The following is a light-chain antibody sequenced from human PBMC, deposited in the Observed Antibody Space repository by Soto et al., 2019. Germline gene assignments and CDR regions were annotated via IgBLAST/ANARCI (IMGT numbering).Light chain of an antibody. CDR2: KAS. CDR1: QDISSW. V-gene: IGKV1-5*03. Sequence: DIQMSQSPSTLSASIGDRVTITCRASQDISSWLAWYQQKPGKAPKLLIYKASSLEGGVPSRFSGSGSGTEFTLTINRLQPDDFVTYSRQQYKTYPCFGQGTKLEIK. J-gene: IGKJ2*03. CDR3: QQYKTYPC.